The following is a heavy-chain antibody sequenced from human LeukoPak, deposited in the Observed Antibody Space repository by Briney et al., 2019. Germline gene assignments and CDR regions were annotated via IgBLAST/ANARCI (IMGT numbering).Heavy chain of an antibody. J-gene: IGHJ4*02. CDR3: ARDTLIAVAGTLDY. Sequence: ASVKVSCKTSGYTFTSYYMHWVRQAPGQGLEWMGLLNPSDGSTSYAQKFQGRVTMTRDTSTSTVYMELSSLRSEDTAVYYCARDTLIAVAGTLDYWGQGTLVTVSS. D-gene: IGHD6-19*01. V-gene: IGHV1-46*01. CDR1: GYTFTSYY. CDR2: LNPSDGST.